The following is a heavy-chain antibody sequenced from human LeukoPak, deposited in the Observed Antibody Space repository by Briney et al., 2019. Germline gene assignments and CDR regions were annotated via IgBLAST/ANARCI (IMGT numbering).Heavy chain of an antibody. Sequence: SETLSLTCTVSGGSISSYYWSWIRQPPGKGLEWIGYIYYSGSTNYNPSLKSRVTISVDTSKNQFSLKLSSVTAADTAVYYRARTRGRDGYQAWGQGTLVTVSS. D-gene: IGHD5-24*01. CDR2: IYYSGST. CDR3: ARTRGRDGYQA. V-gene: IGHV4-59*01. J-gene: IGHJ5*02. CDR1: GGSISSYY.